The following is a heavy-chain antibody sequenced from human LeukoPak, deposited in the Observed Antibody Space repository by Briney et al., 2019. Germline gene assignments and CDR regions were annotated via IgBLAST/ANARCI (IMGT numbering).Heavy chain of an antibody. D-gene: IGHD5-24*01. Sequence: PGGSLRLSCAASGFTFSSYSMNWVRQAPGKGLEWVSSISSSSSYIYYADSVKGRFTISRDNAKNSLYLQMNSLRAEDTAVYYCARDPGGLQGSYGPPFWGQGTLVTVSS. CDR2: ISSSSSYI. CDR1: GFTFSSYS. J-gene: IGHJ4*02. V-gene: IGHV3-21*01. CDR3: ARDPGGLQGSYGPPF.